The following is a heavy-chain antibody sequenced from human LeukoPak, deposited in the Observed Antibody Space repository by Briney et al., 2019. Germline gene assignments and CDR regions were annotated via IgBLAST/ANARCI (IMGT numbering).Heavy chain of an antibody. J-gene: IGHJ4*02. CDR2: IIPIFGTA. D-gene: IGHD5-18*01. CDR3: ARVGYRRDTAMANFFDY. CDR1: GGTFSSYA. V-gene: IGHV1-69*05. Sequence: ASVKVSRKASGGTFSSYAISWVRQAPGQGLEWMGGIIPIFGTANYAQKFQGRVTITTDESTSTAYMELSSLRSEDTAVYYCARVGYRRDTAMANFFDYWGQGTLVTVSS.